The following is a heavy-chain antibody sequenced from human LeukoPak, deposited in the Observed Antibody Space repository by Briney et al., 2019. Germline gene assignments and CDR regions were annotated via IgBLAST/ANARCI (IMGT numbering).Heavy chain of an antibody. V-gene: IGHV3-53*01. J-gene: IGHJ6*03. D-gene: IGHD2-2*01. CDR2: IYSGGST. CDR3: ARADIVVVPAAMGPYYFHYYIHV. CDR1: GFTVSSNY. Sequence: PGGSLRLSCAASGFTVSSNYMSWVRQAPGKGLEWVSVIYSGGSTYYADSVKGRFTISRDNSKNTLYLQMNSLRAEDTAVYYCARADIVVVPAAMGPYYFHYYIHVWGKGTTVTVSS.